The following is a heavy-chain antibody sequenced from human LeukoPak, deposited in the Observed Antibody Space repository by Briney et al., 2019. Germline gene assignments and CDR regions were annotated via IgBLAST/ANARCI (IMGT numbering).Heavy chain of an antibody. CDR2: ISYDGSNK. CDR3: AKDPGRYGSGSFIDY. Sequence: GGSLRLSCAASGFTFSSYGMHWVRQAPGKGLEWVAVISYDGSNKYYADSVKGRFTISRDNSKNTLYLQMNSLRAEDTAVYYCAKDPGRYGSGSFIDYWGQGTLVTVSS. J-gene: IGHJ4*02. V-gene: IGHV3-30*18. D-gene: IGHD3-10*01. CDR1: GFTFSSYG.